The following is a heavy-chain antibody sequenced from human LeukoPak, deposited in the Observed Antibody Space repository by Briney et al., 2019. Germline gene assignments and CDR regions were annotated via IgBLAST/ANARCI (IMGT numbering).Heavy chain of an antibody. J-gene: IGHJ3*02. CDR1: GFTFSKTW. CDR3: TSRSIIAVAGSVGIDAFDI. D-gene: IGHD6-19*01. Sequence: GGSLRLSCAAAGFTFSKTWMSWVRQAPGKGLEWVGRIKSKTDGGTTDYAAPVKGRFTISRDESKNTLYLQMNSLKTEDTAVYYCTSRSIIAVAGSVGIDAFDIWGQGTMVTVSS. CDR2: IKSKTDGGTT. V-gene: IGHV3-15*01.